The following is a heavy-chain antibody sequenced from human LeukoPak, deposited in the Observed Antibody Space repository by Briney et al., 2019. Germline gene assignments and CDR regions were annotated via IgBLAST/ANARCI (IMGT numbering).Heavy chain of an antibody. CDR3: AREGSGSYFDY. V-gene: IGHV4-59*01. CDR2: IYYSGST. J-gene: IGHJ4*02. Sequence: SETLSLTCTVSGGSTSSYYWSWIRQPPGKGLEWIGYIYYSGSTNYNPSLKSRVTISVDTSKNQFSLKLSSVTAADTAVYYCAREGSGSYFDYWGQGTLVTVSS. D-gene: IGHD1-26*01. CDR1: GGSTSSYY.